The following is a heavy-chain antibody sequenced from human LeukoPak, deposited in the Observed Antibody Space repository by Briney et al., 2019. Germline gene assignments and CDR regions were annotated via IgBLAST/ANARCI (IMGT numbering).Heavy chain of an antibody. Sequence: GGSLRLSCAASGFTFRSYSMNWVRQAPGKGLEWVSTISSSSTYIYYADSVKGRFAISRDNAENSVYLQMDSLRGDDTAVYYCARDLSLGAPGGFDYWGQGTLVTVSS. D-gene: IGHD3-16*01. J-gene: IGHJ4*02. CDR2: ISSSSTYI. CDR1: GFTFRSYS. V-gene: IGHV3-21*01. CDR3: ARDLSLGAPGGFDY.